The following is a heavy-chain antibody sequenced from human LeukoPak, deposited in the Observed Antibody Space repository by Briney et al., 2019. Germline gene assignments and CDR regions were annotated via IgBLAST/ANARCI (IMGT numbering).Heavy chain of an antibody. J-gene: IGHJ6*04. CDR1: GGSFSGYY. CDR2: INHSGST. D-gene: IGHD3-3*01. V-gene: IGHV4-34*01. Sequence: SETLSLTCAVYGGSFSGYYWSWIRQPPGKGLEWIGEINHSGSTNYNPSLKSRVTISVDTSKNQFSLKLSSVTAADTAVYYCARGFLTIFGVGIDVWGKGTTVTVSS. CDR3: ARGFLTIFGVGIDV.